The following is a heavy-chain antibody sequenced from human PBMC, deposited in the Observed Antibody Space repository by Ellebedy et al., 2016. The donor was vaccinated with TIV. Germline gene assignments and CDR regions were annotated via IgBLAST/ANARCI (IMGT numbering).Heavy chain of an antibody. D-gene: IGHD1-14*01. V-gene: IGHV4-59*01. Sequence: MPSETLSLTCTVSGDSSSSYYWSRIRQPPGKGLEWIGYIYSSGTTKYNPSLKRRVTISVDMSRKQFSLELTSLTAADTAVYYCASAWTGANYETAYFDYWGQGTLVTVSS. CDR2: IYSSGTT. J-gene: IGHJ4*02. CDR3: ASAWTGANYETAYFDY. CDR1: GDSSSSYY.